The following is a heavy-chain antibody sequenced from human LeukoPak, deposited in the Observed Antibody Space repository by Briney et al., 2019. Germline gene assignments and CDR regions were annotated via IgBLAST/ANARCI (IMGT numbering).Heavy chain of an antibody. J-gene: IGHJ3*02. V-gene: IGHV4-59*08. Sequence: SETLSLTCTVSGGSISSYYWSWIRQPPGKGLEWIGYIYYSGSTNYNPSLKSRVTISVDTSKNQFSLKLSSVTAADTAVHYCARHSVDAFDIWGQGTMVTVSS. CDR3: ARHSVDAFDI. D-gene: IGHD6-19*01. CDR2: IYYSGST. CDR1: GGSISSYY.